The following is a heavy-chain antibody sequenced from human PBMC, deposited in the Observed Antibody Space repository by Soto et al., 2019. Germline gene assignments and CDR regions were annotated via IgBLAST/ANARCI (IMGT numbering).Heavy chain of an antibody. D-gene: IGHD6-19*01. CDR3: AKDGQRLDVYLES. V-gene: IGHV3-23*01. CDR1: GFTFSNSA. J-gene: IGHJ4*02. Sequence: EVQLLEAGGGLAQPGGSLRLSCTASGFTFSNSAMPWVRQAPREGLEWVSMISARGRSTYHAASVKGRFTISRGNSKDLLYLQMTRLRAEDTATYYFAKDGQRLDVYLESWGQGTQVTVSA. CDR2: ISARGRST.